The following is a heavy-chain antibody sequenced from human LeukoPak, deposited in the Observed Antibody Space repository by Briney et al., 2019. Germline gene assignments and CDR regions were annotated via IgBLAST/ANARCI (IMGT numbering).Heavy chain of an antibody. D-gene: IGHD1-26*01. CDR2: ISSSGSTI. V-gene: IGHV3-48*03. CDR1: GFTFSSYE. CDR3: ARVGRETSYYYYMDV. Sequence: AGGSLRLSCAASGFTFSSYEMNWVRQAPGKGLEWVSYISSSGSTIYYADSVKGRFTISRDNAKNSLYLQMNSLRAEDTAVYYCARVGRETSYYYYMDVWGKGTTVTISS. J-gene: IGHJ6*03.